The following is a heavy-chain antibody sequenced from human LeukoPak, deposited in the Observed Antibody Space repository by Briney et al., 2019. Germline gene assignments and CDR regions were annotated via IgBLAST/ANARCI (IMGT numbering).Heavy chain of an antibody. CDR2: INHSGST. Sequence: SETLSLTCAVYGGSFSGYYWSWIRHPPGKGLEWIGEINHSGSTNYNPSLKSRVTISVDTSKNQFSLKLSSVTAADTAVYYCARQGTVRTFDYWGQGTLVTVSS. V-gene: IGHV4-34*01. CDR3: ARQGTVRTFDY. J-gene: IGHJ4*02. CDR1: GGSFSGYY. D-gene: IGHD6-6*01.